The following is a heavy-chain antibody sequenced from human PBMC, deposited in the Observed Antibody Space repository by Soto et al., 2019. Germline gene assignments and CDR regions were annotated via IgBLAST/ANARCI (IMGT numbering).Heavy chain of an antibody. J-gene: IGHJ4*02. CDR1: GYTFTSYG. CDR2: ISAYNGNT. V-gene: IGHV1-18*01. Sequence: ASVKVSCKASGYTFTSYGISWVRQAPGQGLEWMGWISAYNGNTNYAQKLQGRVTMTTDTSTSTAYMELRSLRSDDTAVYYCSRLKGYCSGGSCHGYFDYWGQGTLVTVSS. CDR3: SRLKGYCSGGSCHGYFDY. D-gene: IGHD2-15*01.